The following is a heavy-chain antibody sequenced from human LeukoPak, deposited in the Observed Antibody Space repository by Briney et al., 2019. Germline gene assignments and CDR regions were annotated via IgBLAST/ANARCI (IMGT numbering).Heavy chain of an antibody. CDR2: INPSGGST. J-gene: IGHJ4*02. CDR1: GYTFTSYY. V-gene: IGHV1-46*01. D-gene: IGHD3-22*01. CDR3: ARTNYYDSSGYSGNFDY. Sequence: ASVKVSCKASGYTFTSYYIHWVRQAPGQGLEWMGIINPSGGSTSYAQKFQGRVTMTRDMSTSTVYMELSSLRSEDTAVYYCARTNYYDSSGYSGNFDYWGQGTLVTVSS.